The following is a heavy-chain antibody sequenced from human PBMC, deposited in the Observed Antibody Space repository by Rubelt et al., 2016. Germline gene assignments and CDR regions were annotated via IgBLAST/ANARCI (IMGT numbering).Heavy chain of an antibody. D-gene: IGHD2-15*01. J-gene: IGHJ4*02. Sequence: QVQLQESGPGLVKPSETLSLTCTVSGGSLSSYYWSWIRQPPGKGLEWIGYIYYSGSTNYNPSLQSRVTISVDTSKNQLSLKRGSVTAADTAVYYCARARRFCSGGSCYWGLFDYWGQGTLVTVSS. V-gene: IGHV4-59*08. CDR1: GGSLSSYY. CDR2: IYYSGST. CDR3: ARARRFCSGGSCYWGLFDY.